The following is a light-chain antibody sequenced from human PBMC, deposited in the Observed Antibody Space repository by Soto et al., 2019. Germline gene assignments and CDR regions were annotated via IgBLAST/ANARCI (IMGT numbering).Light chain of an antibody. CDR3: GTWDSSLSAGV. CDR2: DNK. Sequence: QSLLTQPPSVSAAPGQKVTISCSGSSSNIGNNYVSWYQQLPGTAPKLLIYDNKKRPSGITDRFSGSKSGTSATLGITGLQTGDEADYYCGTWDSSLSAGVFGGGTKLTVL. J-gene: IGLJ2*01. V-gene: IGLV1-51*01. CDR1: SSNIGNNY.